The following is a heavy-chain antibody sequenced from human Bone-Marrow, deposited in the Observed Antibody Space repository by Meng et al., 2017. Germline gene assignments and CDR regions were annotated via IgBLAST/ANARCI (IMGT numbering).Heavy chain of an antibody. J-gene: IGHJ4*02. D-gene: IGHD2-21*02. Sequence: ASVKVSCKVSGYTLTELSMHWVRQAPGKGLEWMGGFDPEDGETIYAQKFQGRVTMTEDISTDTAYMELSSLRSEDTAVYYCATVRLAYCGGDCYSRFDYWGKGTLVTVTS. CDR1: GYTLTELS. CDR3: ATVRLAYCGGDCYSRFDY. V-gene: IGHV1-24*01. CDR2: FDPEDGET.